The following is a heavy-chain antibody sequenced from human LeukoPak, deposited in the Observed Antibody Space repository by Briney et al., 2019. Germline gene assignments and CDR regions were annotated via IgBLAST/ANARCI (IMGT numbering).Heavy chain of an antibody. D-gene: IGHD5-18*01. V-gene: IGHV4-31*03. Sequence: SQTLSLTCTVSGGSISSGGYYWSWIRQHLGKGLEWIGYISYSGSTYYNPSLNSRVTISVGTSKSQFSLKLSSVTAADTAVYYCARVRGYSYGELDYWGQGTLVTVSS. J-gene: IGHJ4*02. CDR2: ISYSGST. CDR3: ARVRGYSYGELDY. CDR1: GGSISSGGYY.